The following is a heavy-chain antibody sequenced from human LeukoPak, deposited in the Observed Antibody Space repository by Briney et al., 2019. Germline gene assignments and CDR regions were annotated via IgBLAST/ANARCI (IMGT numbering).Heavy chain of an antibody. CDR2: IIPILGIA. D-gene: IGHD6-13*01. V-gene: IGHV1-69*04. J-gene: IGHJ4*02. CDR3: VKSSSWYMIDY. Sequence: SVKVSCKASGGTFSSYAISWVRQAPGQGLEWMGRIIPILGIANYAQKFQGRVTITADKSTSTAYMELSSLRSEDTAVYYCVKSSSWYMIDYWGQGTLVTVSS. CDR1: GGTFSSYA.